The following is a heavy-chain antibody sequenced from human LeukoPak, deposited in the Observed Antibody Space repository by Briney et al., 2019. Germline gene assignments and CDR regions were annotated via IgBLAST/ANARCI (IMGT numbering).Heavy chain of an antibody. D-gene: IGHD3-22*01. Sequence: GESLKISCKGSGYIFSNYWIGWVRQMPGKGLEWMGIIYPGDSDTRYSPSFQGQVTISADKSISTAYLQWSSLKASDTAMYYCARTSYYYDSSGYFNWFDPWGQGTLVTVSS. CDR2: IYPGDSDT. J-gene: IGHJ5*02. CDR1: GYIFSNYW. V-gene: IGHV5-51*01. CDR3: ARTSYYYDSSGYFNWFDP.